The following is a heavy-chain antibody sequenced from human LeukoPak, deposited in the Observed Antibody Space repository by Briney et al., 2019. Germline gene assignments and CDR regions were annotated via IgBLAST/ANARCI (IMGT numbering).Heavy chain of an antibody. V-gene: IGHV4-34*01. D-gene: IGHD1-26*01. CDR2: VNESGGT. CDR3: ARGQGATVPQVGKNWFDP. Sequence: SETLSLTCAVYIDSFSNYHWNWIRQTPAKGMEWIGEVNESGGTNISPSLRSRVILSVDTSKNQFSLKLISVTVADRAIYYCARGQGATVPQVGKNWFDPWGQGTRVTVSS. CDR1: IDSFSNYH. J-gene: IGHJ5*02.